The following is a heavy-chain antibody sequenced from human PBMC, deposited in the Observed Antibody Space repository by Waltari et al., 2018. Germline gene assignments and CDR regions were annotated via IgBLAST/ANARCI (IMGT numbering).Heavy chain of an antibody. Sequence: QVQLQQWGAGLLKPSETLSLTCAVYGGSFSDYYWSWIRQPPGKGLEWIGEINHSGNTNYNPSLNSRVTISVDTSKNQFSLKLSSATAADTAVYYCARDPTRLRTFDYWGQGTLVTVSS. CDR3: ARDPTRLRTFDY. V-gene: IGHV4-34*01. CDR1: GGSFSDYY. D-gene: IGHD3-16*01. CDR2: INHSGNT. J-gene: IGHJ4*02.